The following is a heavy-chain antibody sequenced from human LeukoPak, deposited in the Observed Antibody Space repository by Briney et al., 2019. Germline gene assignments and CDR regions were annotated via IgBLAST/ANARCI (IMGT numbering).Heavy chain of an antibody. D-gene: IGHD3-10*01. V-gene: IGHV4-34*01. CDR2: INHSGST. J-gene: IGHJ4*02. CDR3: ARGGWVNYYGSGSYYKTIIDY. CDR1: GGSFSGYY. Sequence: PSETLSLTCAVYGGSFSGYYWSWIRQPPGKGLEWIGEINHSGSTNYNPSLKSRVTISVDTSKNQFSLKLSSVTAADTAVYYCARGGWVNYYGSGSYYKTIIDYWGQGTLVTVSS.